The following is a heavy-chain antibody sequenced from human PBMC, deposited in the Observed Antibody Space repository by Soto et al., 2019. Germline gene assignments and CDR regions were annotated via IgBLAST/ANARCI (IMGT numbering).Heavy chain of an antibody. CDR2: ISGSGGST. Sequence: EVQLLESGGGLVQPGGSLRLSCAASGFTFSSYAMSWVRQAPGKGLEWVSAISGSGGSTYYADSVKGRFTISRDNSKNTLYLQMNSLRAEDTAVYYCANPSVGYCSSTSCYEYYFDYWGQGTLVTVSS. CDR3: ANPSVGYCSSTSCYEYYFDY. V-gene: IGHV3-23*01. J-gene: IGHJ4*02. D-gene: IGHD2-2*01. CDR1: GFTFSSYA.